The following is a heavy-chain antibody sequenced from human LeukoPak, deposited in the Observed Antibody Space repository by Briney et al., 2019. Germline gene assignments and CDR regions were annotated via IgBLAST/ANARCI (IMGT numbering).Heavy chain of an antibody. CDR3: ASGTWIPDY. J-gene: IGHJ4*02. V-gene: IGHV3-7*02. D-gene: IGHD5-18*01. CDR1: GFTLSSYE. CDR2: IKQDGSEK. Sequence: PGGSLRLSCAASGFTLSSYEMNWVRLAPGKGLEWVANIKQDGSEKYYVDSVKGRFTISRDNAKNSLYLQMNSLRAEDTAVYYCASGTWIPDYWGQGTLVTVSS.